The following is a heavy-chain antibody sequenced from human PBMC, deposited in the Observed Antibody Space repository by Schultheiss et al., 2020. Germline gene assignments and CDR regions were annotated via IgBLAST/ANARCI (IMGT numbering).Heavy chain of an antibody. CDR3: AKEFFLTYYYDSSGPAYFDY. D-gene: IGHD3-22*01. V-gene: IGHV3-30*02. Sequence: GESLKISCAASGFTFSNYGMHWVRQAPGKGLEWVAVIWYDGNNKYYADSVKGRFTISRDNSKNTLYLQMNSLRAEDTAVYYCAKEFFLTYYYDSSGPAYFDYWGQGTLVTVSS. CDR2: IWYDGNNK. J-gene: IGHJ4*02. CDR1: GFTFSNYG.